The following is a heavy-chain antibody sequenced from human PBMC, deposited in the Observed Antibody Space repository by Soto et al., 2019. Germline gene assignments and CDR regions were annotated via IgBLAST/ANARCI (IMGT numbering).Heavy chain of an antibody. D-gene: IGHD3-22*01. CDR3: ARLYYYDSSGYSYYFDY. J-gene: IGHJ4*02. Sequence: TLSLTCAVSGGSISSSNWWSWVRQPPGKGLEWIGEIYHSGSTNYNPSLKSRVTISVDKSKNQFSLKLSSVTAADTAVYYCARLYYYDSSGYSYYFDYWGQGTLVTVSS. V-gene: IGHV4-4*02. CDR1: GGSISSSNW. CDR2: IYHSGST.